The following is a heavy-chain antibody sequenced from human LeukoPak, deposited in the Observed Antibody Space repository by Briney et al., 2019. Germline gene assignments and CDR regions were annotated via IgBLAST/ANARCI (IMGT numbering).Heavy chain of an antibody. CDR2: IRYDGSNK. CDR1: GFTFSSYG. Sequence: GGSLRLSCAASGFTFSSYGMHWVRQAPGKGLEWVAFIRYDGSNKYYADSVKGRFTISRDNSKNTLYLQMNSLRAEDTAVYYCARVKQQLVGVGWFDPWGQGTLVTVSS. CDR3: ARVKQQLVGVGWFDP. V-gene: IGHV3-30*02. J-gene: IGHJ5*02. D-gene: IGHD6-13*01.